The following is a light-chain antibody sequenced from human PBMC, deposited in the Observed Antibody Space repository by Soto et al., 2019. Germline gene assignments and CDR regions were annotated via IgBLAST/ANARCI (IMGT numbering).Light chain of an antibody. V-gene: IGLV2-18*02. J-gene: IGLJ1*01. CDR2: DVI. CDR3: SSYTTSSTYV. CDR1: SSVFGIYNG. Sequence: QSVLTQPPSVSGSPGQSVTISCTGTSSVFGIYNGVSWYQQPPGTAPKLMIYDVINRPSGVPDRFSGSKSGNTASLTISGLQAEDEADYYCSSYTTSSTYVFGTGTKVTVL.